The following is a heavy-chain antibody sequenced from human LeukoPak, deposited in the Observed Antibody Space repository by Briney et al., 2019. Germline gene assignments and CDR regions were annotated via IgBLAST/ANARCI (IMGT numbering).Heavy chain of an antibody. CDR1: GGSISSYY. Sequence: PSETLSLTCTVSGGSISSYYWSWIRQPPGKGLEWIGYIYYSGSTNYNPSLKSRVTTSVDTSKNQFSLKLSSVTAADTAVYYCARGVCSGGSCYWFDPWGQGTLVTVSS. V-gene: IGHV4-59*01. CDR3: ARGVCSGGSCYWFDP. CDR2: IYYSGST. J-gene: IGHJ5*02. D-gene: IGHD2-15*01.